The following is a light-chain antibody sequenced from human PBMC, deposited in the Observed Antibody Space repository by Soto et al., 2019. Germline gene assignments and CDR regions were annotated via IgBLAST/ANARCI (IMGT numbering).Light chain of an antibody. CDR1: NSNIGSDI. CDR3: ATWDGGLSGPLV. CDR2: TTN. J-gene: IGLJ1*01. V-gene: IGLV1-44*01. Sequence: QSALTQPPSASGTPGQRATISCCGSNSNIGSDIVNCYQLLPGAAPEVLINTTNQRPSGVPERFSGSKSGTSASLAISGLQSEDEANSSCATWDGGLSGPLVFGTGTKVTV.